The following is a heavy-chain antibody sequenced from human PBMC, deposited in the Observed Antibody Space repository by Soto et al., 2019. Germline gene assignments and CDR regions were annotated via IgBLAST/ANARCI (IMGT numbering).Heavy chain of an antibody. CDR1: GYTFTSYG. CDR3: ARDGTGTTKSSYYYYYYGMDV. CDR2: ISAYNGNT. V-gene: IGHV1-18*01. D-gene: IGHD1-7*01. J-gene: IGHJ6*02. Sequence: ASVKVSCKASGYTFTSYGISSVRQAPGQGLEWMGWISAYNGNTNYAQKLQGRVTMTTDTSTSTAYMELRSLRSDDTAVYYCARDGTGTTKSSYYYYYYGMDVWGQGTTVTVSS.